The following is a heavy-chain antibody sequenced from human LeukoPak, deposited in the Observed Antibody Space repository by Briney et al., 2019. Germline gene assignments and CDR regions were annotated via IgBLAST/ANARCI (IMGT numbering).Heavy chain of an antibody. CDR2: IGMKSNNYAT. CDR1: GLFFSGSV. D-gene: IGHD1-1*01. V-gene: IGHV3-73*01. Sequence: GGSLRLSCAASGLFFSGSVIHWVRQASGKGLEWVGRIGMKSNNYATAYVASVKGRFAISRDDSTNMAYLQMSSLKTEDAAVYHCTRDRGAYNLYDYWGQGTLVTVSS. J-gene: IGHJ4*02. CDR3: TRDRGAYNLYDY.